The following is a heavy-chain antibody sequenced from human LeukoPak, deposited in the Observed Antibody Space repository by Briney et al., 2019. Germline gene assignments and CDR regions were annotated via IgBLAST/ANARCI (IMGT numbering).Heavy chain of an antibody. CDR3: VRNRGHRLVGPTNYFDY. J-gene: IGHJ4*02. CDR1: GYTFTSYY. D-gene: IGHD1-26*01. CDR2: INPSGGST. Sequence: GASVKVSCKASGYTFTSYYMHWVRQAPGQGLEWMGIINPSGGSTSYAQKFQGRVTMTTDTSTSTAYMDLRSLRSDDTAVYYCVRNRGHRLVGPTNYFDYWGQGTLVTVSS. V-gene: IGHV1-46*01.